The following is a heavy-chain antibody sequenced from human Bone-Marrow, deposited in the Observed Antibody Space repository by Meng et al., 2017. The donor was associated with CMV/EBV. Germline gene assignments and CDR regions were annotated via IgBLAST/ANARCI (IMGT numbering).Heavy chain of an antibody. V-gene: IGHV1-18*01. CDR1: GYTFTSYG. J-gene: IGHJ4*02. D-gene: IGHD3-10*01. CDR2: ISAYNGNT. CDR3: ARGLRVWYGGWFDY. Sequence: ASVNVSCKASGYTFTSYGISWVRQAPGQGLEWMGWISAYNGNTNYAQKLRGRVTMTTDSSTRTAYMELRSMTSDARVVYYCARGLRVWYGGWFDYWGQGTLVTVSS.